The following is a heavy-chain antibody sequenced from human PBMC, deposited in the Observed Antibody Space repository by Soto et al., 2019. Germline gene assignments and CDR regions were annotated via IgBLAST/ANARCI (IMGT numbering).Heavy chain of an antibody. CDR2: INPNSGGT. J-gene: IGHJ5*02. D-gene: IGHD1-7*01. V-gene: IGHV1-2*02. Sequence: ASVKVSCKASGYTFTGYYMHWVRQAPGQGLEWMGWINPNSGGTNYAQKFQGRVTMTRDTSISTAYMELSRLRSDDTAVYYCAREGKWNYENNWLDPWGQGTLVTVYS. CDR3: AREGKWNYENNWLDP. CDR1: GYTFTGYY.